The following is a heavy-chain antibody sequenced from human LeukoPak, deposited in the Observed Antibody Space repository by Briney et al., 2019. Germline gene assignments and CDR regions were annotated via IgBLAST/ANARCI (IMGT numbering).Heavy chain of an antibody. J-gene: IGHJ2*01. CDR2: ISRSSSTI. V-gene: IGHV3-48*02. CDR3: ARGGYCSSTTCSNWFFDL. Sequence: GGSLRLSCAASGFTFSSYGMHWVRQAPGKGLEWVSYISRSSSTIYYADSVKGRFTISRDNAQNSLYLQMNSLRDEDTAVYYCARGGYCSSTTCSNWFFDLWGRGTLVTVSS. CDR1: GFTFSSYG. D-gene: IGHD2-2*01.